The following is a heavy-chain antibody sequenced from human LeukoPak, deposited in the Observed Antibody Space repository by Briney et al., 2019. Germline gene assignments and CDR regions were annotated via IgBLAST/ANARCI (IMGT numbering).Heavy chain of an antibody. J-gene: IGHJ5*02. CDR3: ASSSSGNP. CDR2: ISSNGGST. D-gene: IGHD3-22*01. Sequence: GGSLRLSCAASGFTFSSYAMHWVRQAPGKGLEYASAISSNGGSTYYANSVKGRFTISRDNSKNTLYLQMGGLRAEDMAVYYCASSSSGNPWGQGTLVTVSS. V-gene: IGHV3-64*01. CDR1: GFTFSSYA.